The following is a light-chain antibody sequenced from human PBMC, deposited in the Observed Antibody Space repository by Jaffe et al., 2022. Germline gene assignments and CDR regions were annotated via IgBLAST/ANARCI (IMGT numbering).Light chain of an antibody. J-gene: IGKJ1*01. Sequence: DIQMTQSPSTLSASVGDRVTITCRASQNIDSWLAWYQQKPGKAPKLLIYKASSLESGVPSRFSGSGSGTEFTLTISSLQPDDFATYYCHQYHGYSPWTFGQGTKVEIK. CDR3: HQYHGYSPWT. V-gene: IGKV1-5*03. CDR2: KAS. CDR1: QNIDSW.